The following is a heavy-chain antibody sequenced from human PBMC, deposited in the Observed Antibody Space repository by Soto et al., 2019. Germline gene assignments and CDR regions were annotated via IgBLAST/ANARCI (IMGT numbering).Heavy chain of an antibody. CDR1: GGSISSGDYY. CDR2: IYYSGST. Sequence: SETLSLTCTVSGGSISSGDYYWSWIRQPPGKGLEWIGYIYYSGSTYYNPSLKSRATISVDTSKNQFSLKLSSVTAADTAVYFCARQDWRSGASPDYWGQGMQVTVSS. CDR3: ARQDWRSGASPDY. V-gene: IGHV4-30-4*01. J-gene: IGHJ4*02. D-gene: IGHD1-1*01.